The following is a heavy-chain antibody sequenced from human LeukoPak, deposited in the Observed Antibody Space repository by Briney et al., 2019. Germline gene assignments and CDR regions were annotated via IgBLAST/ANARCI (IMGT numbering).Heavy chain of an antibody. Sequence: QAGGSLRLSCAASGFTFSSYGVHWVRQAPGKGLEWVAVIWYDGSNKYYADSVKGRFTISRDNSKNTLYLQMNSLRAEDTAVYYCARARLLWFGELSGIDYWGQGTLVTVSS. V-gene: IGHV3-33*01. J-gene: IGHJ4*02. CDR1: GFTFSSYG. D-gene: IGHD3-10*01. CDR2: IWYDGSNK. CDR3: ARARLLWFGELSGIDY.